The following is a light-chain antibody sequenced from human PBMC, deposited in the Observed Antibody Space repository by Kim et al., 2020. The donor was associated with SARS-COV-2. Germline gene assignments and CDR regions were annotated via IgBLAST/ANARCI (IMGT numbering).Light chain of an antibody. V-gene: IGLV7-46*01. Sequence: PGGTVIPPCGSSTGPGTGDHYAYWLQQRPGQAPRALIFDTVYKHSWAPARFSGSLLGDKAALTLSGAQPEDEADYYCLLSYSGPRVFGGGTKLTVL. CDR3: LLSYSGPRV. CDR2: DTV. J-gene: IGLJ2*01. CDR1: TGPGTGDHY.